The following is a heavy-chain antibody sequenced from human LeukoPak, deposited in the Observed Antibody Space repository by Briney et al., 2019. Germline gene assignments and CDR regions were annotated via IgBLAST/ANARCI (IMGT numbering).Heavy chain of an antibody. Sequence: GGSLRLSCAASGFTFSSYAMSWVRQAPGKGLEWVAVISYDGSNKYYADSVKGRFTISRDNSKNTLYLQMNNLRAEDTALFYCARALPAASHTSFDYWGQGALVTVSS. D-gene: IGHD2-2*01. CDR2: ISYDGSNK. CDR3: ARALPAASHTSFDY. V-gene: IGHV3-30-3*01. J-gene: IGHJ4*02. CDR1: GFTFSSYA.